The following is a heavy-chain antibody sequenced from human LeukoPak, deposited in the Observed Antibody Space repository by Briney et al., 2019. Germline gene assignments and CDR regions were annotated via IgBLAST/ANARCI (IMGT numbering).Heavy chain of an antibody. V-gene: IGHV3-11*01. CDR3: ARDPVINSGYDWDY. CDR1: GFTFSDYT. Sequence: GGSLRLSCAASGFTFSDYTMSWIRQAPGKGLECICISTSTSGGNIYYADSVKGRFTISRDNAKNSLYLQMNSLRAEDTAVYYCARDPVINSGYDWDYWGQEIQVTVSS. J-gene: IGHJ4*02. CDR2: TSTSGGNI. D-gene: IGHD5-12*01.